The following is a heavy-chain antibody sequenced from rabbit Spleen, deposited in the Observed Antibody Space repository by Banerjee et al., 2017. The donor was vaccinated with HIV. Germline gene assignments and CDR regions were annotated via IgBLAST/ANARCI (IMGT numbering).Heavy chain of an antibody. CDR3: ARGSAAMTMVITGYYLGL. CDR2: AYAGSSGST. Sequence: QEQLVESGGDLVKPEGSLTLTCTASGFSFSSGYWICWVRQAPGKGLQWVACAYAGSSGSTYSATWAKGRFTISKTSSTTVTLEMTSLTAADTATYFCARGSAAMTMVITGYYLGLWGQGTLVTVS. CDR1: GFSFSSGYW. D-gene: IGHD2-1*01. V-gene: IGHV1S45*01. J-gene: IGHJ3*01.